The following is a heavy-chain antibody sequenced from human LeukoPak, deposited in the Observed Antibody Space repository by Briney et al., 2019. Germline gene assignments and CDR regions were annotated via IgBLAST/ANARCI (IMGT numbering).Heavy chain of an antibody. V-gene: IGHV3-21*01. CDR1: GFTFSSYS. CDR3: ASTITGTRGY. CDR2: ISSSSSYI. Sequence: GGSLRLSCAASGFTFSSYSMNWVRQAPEKGLEWVSSISSSSSYIYYADSVKGRFTISRDNAKNSLYLQMNSLRAEDTAVYYCASTITGTRGYWGQGTLVTVSS. D-gene: IGHD1-7*01. J-gene: IGHJ4*02.